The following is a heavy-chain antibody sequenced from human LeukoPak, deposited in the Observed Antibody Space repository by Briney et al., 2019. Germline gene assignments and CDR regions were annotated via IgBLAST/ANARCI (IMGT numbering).Heavy chain of an antibody. V-gene: IGHV4-38-2*02. Sequence: SETLSLTCTVSGYSISSGYYWGWIRQPPGKGLEWIGSIYHSGSTYYNPSLKSRVTISVDTSKNQFSLKLSSVTAADTAVYYCARGTTIPPAYFDLWGRGTLVTVSS. D-gene: IGHD1/OR15-1a*01. CDR3: ARGTTIPPAYFDL. J-gene: IGHJ2*01. CDR1: GYSISSGYY. CDR2: IYHSGST.